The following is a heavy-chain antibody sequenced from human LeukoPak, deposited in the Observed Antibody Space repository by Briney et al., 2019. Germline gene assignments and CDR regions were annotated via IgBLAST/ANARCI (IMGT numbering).Heavy chain of an antibody. Sequence: PGGSLRLPCAASGFNFSSYGMHWVRQAPGKGLEWVAVIWYDGSNKYYADSVKGRFTISRDNPKTTLYLQMNSLRAEDTAVYSCPRALWYSNPSNWFDPWGQGNLVTVSS. V-gene: IGHV3-33*01. D-gene: IGHD4-11*01. CDR3: PRALWYSNPSNWFDP. J-gene: IGHJ5*02. CDR2: IWYDGSNK. CDR1: GFNFSSYG.